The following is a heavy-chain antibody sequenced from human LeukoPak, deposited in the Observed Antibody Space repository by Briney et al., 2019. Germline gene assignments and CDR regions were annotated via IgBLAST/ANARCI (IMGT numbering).Heavy chain of an antibody. J-gene: IGHJ4*02. CDR2: IYNSAST. CDR1: GYSITNGDY. D-gene: IGHD3-10*01. V-gene: IGHV4-38-2*01. CDR3: AKNSTSGFFDY. Sequence: PSETLSLTCVVSGYSITNGDYWGWIRQSPGKGLEWIASIYNSASTHYNPSLKSRVAILVDTSKNEFSLKMRSVTAVDTAVYYCAKNSTSGFFDYWGQGTLATVSS.